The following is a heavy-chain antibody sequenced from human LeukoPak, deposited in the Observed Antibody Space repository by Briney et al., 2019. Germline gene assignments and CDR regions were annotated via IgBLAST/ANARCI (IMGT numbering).Heavy chain of an antibody. V-gene: IGHV4-39*07. D-gene: IGHD6-13*01. CDR3: ARDQRIAAAGSRFDP. CDR1: GGSISSSSYY. J-gene: IGHJ5*02. CDR2: IYYSGST. Sequence: SETLSLICTVSGGSISSSSYYWGWIRQPPGKGLEWIGSIYYSGSTYYNPSLKSRVTISVDTSKNQFSLKLSSVTAADTAVYYCARDQRIAAAGSRFDPWGQGTLVTVSS.